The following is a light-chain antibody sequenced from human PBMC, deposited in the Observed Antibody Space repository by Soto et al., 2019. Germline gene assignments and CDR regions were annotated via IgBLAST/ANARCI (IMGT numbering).Light chain of an antibody. J-gene: IGLJ3*02. Sequence: QSVLTQPPSASGTPGQRVTISCSGSNSDIGSHAVDWYQQFPGTAPTLLIYSTDQRPSGVPDRFSGSKSGTSASLAISRLQSEDEADYYCSAYTARSTLVFGGGTKLTVL. CDR2: STD. CDR3: SAYTARSTLV. V-gene: IGLV1-44*01. CDR1: NSDIGSHA.